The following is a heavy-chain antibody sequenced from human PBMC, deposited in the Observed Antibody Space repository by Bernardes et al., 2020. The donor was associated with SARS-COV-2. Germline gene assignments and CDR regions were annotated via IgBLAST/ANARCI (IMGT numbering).Heavy chain of an antibody. V-gene: IGHV3-23*01. J-gene: IGHJ4*02. CDR3: VKDRGNYCCFDS. Sequence: GGSLRLSCAASGFTFTNYAMSWVRQAPGRGLEWVSSISGSGDGTYYADSVKGRFTISRDQSKNTLYLQMNSLTSEDTAMYYCVKDRGNYCCFDSWGQGTLATFS. CDR1: GFTFTNYA. D-gene: IGHD1-26*01. CDR2: ISGSGDGT.